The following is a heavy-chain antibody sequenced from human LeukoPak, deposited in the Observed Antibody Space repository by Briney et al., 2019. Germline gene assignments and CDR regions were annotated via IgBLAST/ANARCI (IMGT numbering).Heavy chain of an antibody. CDR3: ARQRGSDYYHYYYMDV. CDR1: GGSISSTSYY. Sequence: SETLSLTCTVCGGSISSTSYYWGWIRQPPGKGLGWIGTVYYSGITYDNPSLNSRVTISVDTSKNHFSLKLRSVTAADTAVYYCARQRGSDYYHYYYMDVWGKGTTVTVSS. CDR2: VYYSGIT. V-gene: IGHV4-39*01. D-gene: IGHD1-26*01. J-gene: IGHJ6*03.